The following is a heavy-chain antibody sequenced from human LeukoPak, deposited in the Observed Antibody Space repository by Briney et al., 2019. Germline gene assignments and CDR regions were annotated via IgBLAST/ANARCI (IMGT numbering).Heavy chain of an antibody. D-gene: IGHD4-17*01. CDR3: AKLHGDFLPAHY. CDR2: LHYDGIKK. Sequence: PGGSLRLSCSVSGFTFNSYVMHWVRQAPGKGLEWVASLHYDGIKKYYAASVKGRFTISRDSSKNTLVLQMNTLRVEDTALYYCAKLHGDFLPAHYWGQGTLVTVSS. CDR1: GFTFNSYV. J-gene: IGHJ4*02. V-gene: IGHV3-30*02.